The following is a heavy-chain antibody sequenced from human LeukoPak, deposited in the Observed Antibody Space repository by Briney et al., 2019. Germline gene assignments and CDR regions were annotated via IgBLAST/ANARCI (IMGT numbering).Heavy chain of an antibody. V-gene: IGHV4-30-2*01. CDR1: GGSISSGGYS. CDR3: ARRHGLWFGELAGNCFPP. Sequence: SETLSLTCAVSGGSISSGGYSWSWIRQPPGKGLEWIGYSYHSGSTYYNPSLKSRVTISVDRSKNQFSLNLSSVPAPETAVYYCARRHGLWFGELAGNCFPPRGQGTLLTVPS. CDR2: SYHSGST. D-gene: IGHD3-10*01. J-gene: IGHJ5*02.